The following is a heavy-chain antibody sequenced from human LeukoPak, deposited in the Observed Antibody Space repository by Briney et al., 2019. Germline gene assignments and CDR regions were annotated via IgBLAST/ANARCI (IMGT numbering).Heavy chain of an antibody. CDR3: ARGDFWSGPFTDAFDI. Sequence: GGSLRLSCAASGFTFSSYWMSLVRQAPGKGLEWVANIKGDGSEKFYVDSVKGRFTISRDNAKNSLYLQMNRLRGEDTAVYYCARGDFWSGPFTDAFDIWGQGTMVTVSS. CDR1: GFTFSSYW. V-gene: IGHV3-7*04. CDR2: IKGDGSEK. J-gene: IGHJ3*02. D-gene: IGHD3-3*01.